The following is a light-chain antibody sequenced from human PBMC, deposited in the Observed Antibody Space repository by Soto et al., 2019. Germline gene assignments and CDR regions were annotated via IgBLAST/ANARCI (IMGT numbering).Light chain of an antibody. CDR3: QYYDESMWT. CDR1: QSLKKTF. J-gene: IGKJ1*01. V-gene: IGKV3-20*01. Sequence: ENVLTQSPGTLSLSPGERATLSCRASQSLKKTFLAWYQQKPGQAPRLLIYGASSRATGIPDRFSGSGSGTDFTLTISRLEPEDFAVYYCQYYDESMWTFGQGTKVDIK. CDR2: GAS.